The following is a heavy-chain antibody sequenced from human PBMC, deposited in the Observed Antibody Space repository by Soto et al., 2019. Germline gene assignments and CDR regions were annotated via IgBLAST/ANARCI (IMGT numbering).Heavy chain of an antibody. V-gene: IGHV5-51*01. D-gene: IGHD2-2*02. CDR1: GYSFSSYW. CDR3: ARQYTNPSYFDS. Sequence: ESLKISCKDSGYSFSSYWIAWVRQMPGKGLEWMGLIYPDDSDTRYNPSFQGQVTFSADKSINTAYLQWSSLKASDTAMYYCARQYTNPSYFDSWGQGTLVTVPS. CDR2: IYPDDSDT. J-gene: IGHJ4*02.